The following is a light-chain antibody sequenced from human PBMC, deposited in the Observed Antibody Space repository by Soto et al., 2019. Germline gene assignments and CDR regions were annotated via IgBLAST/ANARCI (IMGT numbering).Light chain of an antibody. Sequence: QSVLTQPPSVSGAPGQRVTISCTGSSSNIGAGYDVHWYQQLPGTAPKLLIYVNTNRPSGVPDRFSGSKSGASASLAITGLQAEDEADYYCQSYDGSLSGRVFGGGTKVTVL. CDR3: QSYDGSLSGRV. V-gene: IGLV1-40*01. CDR1: SSNIGAGYD. J-gene: IGLJ2*01. CDR2: VNT.